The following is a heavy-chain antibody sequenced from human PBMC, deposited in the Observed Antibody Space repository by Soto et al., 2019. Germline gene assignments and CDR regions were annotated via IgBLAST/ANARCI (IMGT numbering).Heavy chain of an antibody. CDR3: ARSYSSGWSNWFDP. J-gene: IGHJ5*02. D-gene: IGHD6-19*01. CDR2: IYYSGST. Sequence: SETLSLTCTVSGGSISSGGYYWSWIRQHPGKGLEWIGYIYYSGSTYYNPSLKSRATISVDTSKNQFSLKLSSVTAADTAVYYCARSYSSGWSNWFDPWGQGTLVTVSS. V-gene: IGHV4-31*03. CDR1: GGSISSGGYY.